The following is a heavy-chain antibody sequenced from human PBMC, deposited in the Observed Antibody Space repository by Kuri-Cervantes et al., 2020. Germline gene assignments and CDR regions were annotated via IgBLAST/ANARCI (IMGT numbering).Heavy chain of an antibody. CDR2: ISSSSSYI. V-gene: IGHV3-21*04. Sequence: GGSLRLSCAASGFTFSSYSMNWVRQAPGKGLEWVSSISSSSSYIYYADSVKGRFTISRDNAKNSLYLQMDSLRAEDTAVYYCATGYSNGMDVWGQGTTVTVSS. J-gene: IGHJ6*02. CDR1: GFTFSSYS. D-gene: IGHD1-1*01. CDR3: ATGYSNGMDV.